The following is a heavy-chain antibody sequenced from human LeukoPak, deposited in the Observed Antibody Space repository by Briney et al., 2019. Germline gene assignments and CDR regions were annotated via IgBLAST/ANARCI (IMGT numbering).Heavy chain of an antibody. V-gene: IGHV1-69*13. CDR2: IIPIFGTA. CDR1: GGTFSSYA. J-gene: IGHJ1*01. Sequence: GASVKVSCKASGGTFSSYAISWVRQAPGQGLEWMGGIIPIFGTAIYAQKFQGRVTITADESTSTAYMELSSLRSEDTAVYYCARDRHSSSWYEGQHWGQRTLVTVSS. D-gene: IGHD6-13*01. CDR3: ARDRHSSSWYEGQH.